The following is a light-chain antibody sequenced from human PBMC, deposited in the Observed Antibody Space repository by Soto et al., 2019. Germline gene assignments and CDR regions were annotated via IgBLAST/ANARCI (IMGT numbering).Light chain of an antibody. CDR1: QSLRSS. CDR3: QQYGSSGT. CDR2: GAS. J-gene: IGKJ1*01. V-gene: IGKV3-20*01. Sequence: VTQSADTLSVSLGERATVSCRASQSLRSSLAWYQQKPGQAPRLLIYGASNRATGIPDRFSGSGSGTDFTLTISRLEPEDFAVYYCQQYGSSGTFGQGTKVDIK.